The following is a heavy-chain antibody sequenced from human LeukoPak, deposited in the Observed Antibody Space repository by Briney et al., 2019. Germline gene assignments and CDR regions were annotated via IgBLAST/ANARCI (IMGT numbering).Heavy chain of an antibody. CDR2: ISYDGSNQ. Sequence: GGSLRLSCTAAGFTFSSYGMHWVRQAPGKGLEWVAVISYDGSNQYYADSVKGRFTISRDNSKNTLYLQMDSLRAEDTAVYYCAKGLDGSGWYSSFDYWGQGTLVTFSS. J-gene: IGHJ4*02. V-gene: IGHV3-30*18. D-gene: IGHD6-19*01. CDR3: AKGLDGSGWYSSFDY. CDR1: GFTFSSYG.